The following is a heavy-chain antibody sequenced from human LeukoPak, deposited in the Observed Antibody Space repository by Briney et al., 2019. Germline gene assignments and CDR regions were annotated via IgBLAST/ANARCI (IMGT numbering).Heavy chain of an antibody. J-gene: IGHJ4*02. D-gene: IGHD6-19*01. Sequence: GGSLRLSCVASGFTFSSYSMNWVRQAPGKGLEWVSSISSSSSYKYYTDSVKGRFTISRDNAKNSLYLRMNSLRAEDTAVYYCARDWDGSGWPIDYWGQGTLVTVSS. V-gene: IGHV3-21*04. CDR1: GFTFSSYS. CDR2: ISSSSSYK. CDR3: ARDWDGSGWPIDY.